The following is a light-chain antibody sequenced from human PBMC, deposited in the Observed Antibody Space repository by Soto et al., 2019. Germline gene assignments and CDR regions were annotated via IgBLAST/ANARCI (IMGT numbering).Light chain of an antibody. J-gene: IGKJ3*01. V-gene: IGKV4-1*01. CDR1: QSVLYSSNNKNY. Sequence: DIVMTQSPDSLAVSLGERATINCKSSQSVLYSSNNKNYLAWYQQKPGQPPKLLIYWASTRESGVPDRFSGSGSGTDFTLTISSLQAEDVAVYYCQQYYITPDTFGPGTKVDIK. CDR2: WAS. CDR3: QQYYITPDT.